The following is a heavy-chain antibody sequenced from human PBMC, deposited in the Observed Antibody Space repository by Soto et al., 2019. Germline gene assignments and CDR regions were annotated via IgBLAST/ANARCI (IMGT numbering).Heavy chain of an antibody. CDR1: GASISSTNW. CDR3: AREGQELRD. V-gene: IGHV4-4*02. J-gene: IGHJ4*03. CDR2: IFHDGRT. D-gene: IGHD6-13*01. Sequence: QVQLQESGPGLVKPSGTLSLTCAVSGASISSTNWWCWVRQFPGKGLEWIGEIFHDGRTKYNASQKSRVTIAVDKSKTDSSLEMTAVPAADTAIYYCAREGQELRDWGHGTLVTVSS.